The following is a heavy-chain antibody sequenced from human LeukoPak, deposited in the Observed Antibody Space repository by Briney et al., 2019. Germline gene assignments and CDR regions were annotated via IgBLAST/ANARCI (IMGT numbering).Heavy chain of an antibody. D-gene: IGHD2-21*01. J-gene: IGHJ6*02. CDR3: ARRLTGVIYGMDV. CDR2: INHSGST. CDR1: GGSFSGYY. V-gene: IGHV4-34*01. Sequence: SETLSLTCAVYGGSFSGYYWSWIRQPPGKGLEWIREINHSGSTNYNPSLKSRVTISVDTSKNQFSLKLSSVTAADTAVYYCARRLTGVIYGMDVWGQGTTVTVSS.